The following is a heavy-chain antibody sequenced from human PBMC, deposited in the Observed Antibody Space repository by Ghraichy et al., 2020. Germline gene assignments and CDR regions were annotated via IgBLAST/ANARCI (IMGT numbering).Heavy chain of an antibody. J-gene: IGHJ5*02. V-gene: IGHV1-46*01. D-gene: IGHD2/OR15-2a*01. CDR3: ARDRLALSIGNWFDP. CDR1: GYTFTSYY. Sequence: ASVKVSCKASGYTFTSYYMHWVRQAPGQGLEWMGIINPSGGSTSYAQKFQGRVTMTRDTSTSTVYMELSSLRSEDTAVYYCARDRLALSIGNWFDPWGQGTLVTVSS. CDR2: INPSGGST.